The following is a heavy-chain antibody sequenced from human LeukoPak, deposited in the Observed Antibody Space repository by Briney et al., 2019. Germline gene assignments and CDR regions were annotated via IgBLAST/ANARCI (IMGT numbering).Heavy chain of an antibody. J-gene: IGHJ4*02. V-gene: IGHV3-23*01. CDR1: GFTFSSYA. CDR3: VRGSGHFDSSGFYVNPFDC. Sequence: GGSLRLSCAASGFTFSSYAMSWVRQAPGKGLEWVSAISGSGGSTYYADSVKGRFTISRENANNSLYLQMNTLRAGDTAVYYCVRGSGHFDSSGFYVNPFDCWGQGILVIVSS. D-gene: IGHD3-22*01. CDR2: ISGSGGST.